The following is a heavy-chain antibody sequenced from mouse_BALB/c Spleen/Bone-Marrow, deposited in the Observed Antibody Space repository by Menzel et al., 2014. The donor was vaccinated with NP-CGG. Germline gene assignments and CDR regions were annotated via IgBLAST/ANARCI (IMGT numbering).Heavy chain of an antibody. CDR1: GFTFSSYA. CDR2: ISSGGSYT. CDR3: ARPTTVVATGGSFDY. J-gene: IGHJ2*01. V-gene: IGHV5-9-3*01. D-gene: IGHD1-1*01. Sequence: EVQLVESGGGLVKPGGSLKLSCAASGFTFSSYAMSWVRQTPEKRLEWVATISSGGSYTYYPDSVKGRFTISRDNAKNTLYLQMSSLRSEDTAMYYCARPTTVVATGGSFDYWGQGTTLTVSS.